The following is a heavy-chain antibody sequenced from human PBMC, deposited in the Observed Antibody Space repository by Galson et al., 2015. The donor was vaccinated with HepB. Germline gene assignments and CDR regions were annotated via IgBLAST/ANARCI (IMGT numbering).Heavy chain of an antibody. CDR1: GFTFSSYA. D-gene: IGHD6-19*01. CDR2: ISYDGSNK. J-gene: IGHJ4*02. CDR3: ARVLNIAVAGPLDY. Sequence: SLRLSCAASGFTFSSYAMHWVRQAPGKGLEWVAVISYDGSNKYYADSVKGRFTISRDNSKNTLYLQMNSLRAEDTAVYYCARVLNIAVAGPLDYWGQGTLVTVSS. V-gene: IGHV3-30*04.